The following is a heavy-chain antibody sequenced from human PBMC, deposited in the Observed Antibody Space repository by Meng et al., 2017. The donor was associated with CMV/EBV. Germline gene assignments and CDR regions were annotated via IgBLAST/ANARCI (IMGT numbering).Heavy chain of an antibody. J-gene: IGHJ4*02. CDR2: INHSGST. D-gene: IGHD1-14*01. CDR1: GGSFSGYY. Sequence: SETLSLTCAVYGGSFSGYYWSWIRQPPGKGLEWIGEINHSGSTNYNPSLKSRVTISVDTSKNQFSLKLSSVTAADTAVYYCARAEGGDYLDYWGQGTLVTVSS. CDR3: ARAEGGDYLDY. V-gene: IGHV4-34*01.